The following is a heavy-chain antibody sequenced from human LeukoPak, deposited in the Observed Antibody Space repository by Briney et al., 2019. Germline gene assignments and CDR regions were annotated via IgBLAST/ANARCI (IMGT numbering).Heavy chain of an antibody. CDR3: AKDYYYGSGSYVYFDY. D-gene: IGHD3-10*01. V-gene: IGHV3-23*01. CDR2: ISGSGGST. Sequence: GGSLRLSCASSGFTFYNYAMNWVRQAPGKGLEWVSTISGSGGSTYYADSVKGRFTISRDNPKNTVYLQMNSLRADDTAVYYCAKDYYYGSGSYVYFDYWGQGTLVTVSS. J-gene: IGHJ4*02. CDR1: GFTFYNYA.